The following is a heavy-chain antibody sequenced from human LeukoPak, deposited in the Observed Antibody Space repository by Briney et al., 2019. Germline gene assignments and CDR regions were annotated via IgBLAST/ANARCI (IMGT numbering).Heavy chain of an antibody. V-gene: IGHV4-34*01. CDR1: GGSFSGYY. CDR3: ARHNPVVTKDDAFDI. Sequence: PSETLSLTCAVYGGSFSGYYWSWIRQPPGKGLEWIGEINHGGSTNYNPSLKSRVTISVDTSKNQFSLKLSSVTAADTAVYYCARHNPVVTKDDAFDIWGQGTMVTVSS. J-gene: IGHJ3*02. CDR2: INHGGST. D-gene: IGHD4-23*01.